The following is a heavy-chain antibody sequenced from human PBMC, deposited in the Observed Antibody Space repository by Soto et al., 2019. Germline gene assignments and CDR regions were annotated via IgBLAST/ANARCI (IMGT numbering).Heavy chain of an antibody. V-gene: IGHV4-39*01. J-gene: IGHJ4*02. CDR1: GGSISSSSYY. CDR2: IYYSGST. Sequence: SETLSLTCTVSGGSISSSSYYWGWIRQPPGKGLEWIGSIYYSGSTYYNPSLKSRVTISVDTSKNQFSLKLSSVTAADTAVYYCVAPRDATDYWGQGTLVTVSS. CDR3: VAPRDATDY.